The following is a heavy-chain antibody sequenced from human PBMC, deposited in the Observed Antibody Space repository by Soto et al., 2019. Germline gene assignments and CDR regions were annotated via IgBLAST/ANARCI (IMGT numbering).Heavy chain of an antibody. Sequence: WGSLRLSCTASGFAFSSFNMNWVRQAPGKGLEWVSSIFTRSIHIYYADSVKGRFTISRDDAKNSLFLQMNSLSVEDTAVYYCARDLLAGQQLGIPWLYPWGQRPLMTVSS. CDR3: ARDLLAGQQLGIPWLYP. CDR1: GFAFSSFN. J-gene: IGHJ5*02. D-gene: IGHD1-26*01. CDR2: IFTRSIHI. V-gene: IGHV3-21*01.